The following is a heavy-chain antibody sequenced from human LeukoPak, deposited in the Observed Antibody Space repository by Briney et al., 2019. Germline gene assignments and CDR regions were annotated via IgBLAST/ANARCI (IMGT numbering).Heavy chain of an antibody. Sequence: GGSLRLSCGASGFTFSSHAMTWVRQAPGKGLEWVSAISISGDTAYYADAVKGRFTISRDNSKNTVYLQMNSLRAEDTAVYYCANEIRPNDYWGQGTLVTVSS. CDR2: ISISGDTA. CDR1: GFTFSSHA. CDR3: ANEIRPNDY. V-gene: IGHV3-23*01. D-gene: IGHD4-17*01. J-gene: IGHJ4*02.